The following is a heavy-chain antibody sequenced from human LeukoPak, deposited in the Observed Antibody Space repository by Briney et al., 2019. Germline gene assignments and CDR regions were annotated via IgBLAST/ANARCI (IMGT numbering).Heavy chain of an antibody. J-gene: IGHJ4*02. V-gene: IGHV5-51*01. CDR2: IYPGDSDT. D-gene: IGHD2-2*01. CDR3: ARHLSDITSSPNY. Sequence: GESLKISCKGSGYSFTNYWVGWVRQMPGKGLEWMGIIYPGDSDTRYRPSFEGQVTISADKSISTAYLQLSSLKASDTAMYYCARHLSDITSSPNYWGPGTLVTVSS. CDR1: GYSFTNYW.